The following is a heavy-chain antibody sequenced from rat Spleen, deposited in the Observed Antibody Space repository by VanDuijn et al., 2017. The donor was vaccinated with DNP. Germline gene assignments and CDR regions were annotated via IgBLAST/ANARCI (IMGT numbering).Heavy chain of an antibody. CDR3: ARHGRRVFDY. J-gene: IGHJ2*01. V-gene: IGHV5-22*01. Sequence: EVQVVQSGGGLVQPGRSLKISCAASGFTFSDYYMAWVRQAPTKGLELVAYISYFGDNTYSGDSVKGRFTISRDNAKSTLYLQMNSLRSEDMATYYCARHGRRVFDYWGQGVMVTVSS. CDR1: GFTFSDYY. D-gene: IGHD1-11*01. CDR2: ISYFGDNT.